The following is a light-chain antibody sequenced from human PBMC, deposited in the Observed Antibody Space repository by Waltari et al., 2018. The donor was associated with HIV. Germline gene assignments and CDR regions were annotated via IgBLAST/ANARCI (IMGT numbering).Light chain of an antibody. CDR2: GAS. CDR3: QQYNNWPRT. CDR1: QSVSSN. Sequence: TQSPVTLSVSPGERATLSCRASQSVSSNLAWYQQKPGQAPRLRIYGASTRATGIPARFSGSGSGTEFTLTISSLQSEDFAVYYCQQYNNWPRTFGQGTKLEIK. J-gene: IGKJ2*01. V-gene: IGKV3-15*01.